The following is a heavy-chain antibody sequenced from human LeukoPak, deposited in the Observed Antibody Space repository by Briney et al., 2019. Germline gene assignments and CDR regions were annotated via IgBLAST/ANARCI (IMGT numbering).Heavy chain of an antibody. V-gene: IGHV3-21*01. CDR3: ARVSITMIVVPRIDY. D-gene: IGHD3-22*01. CDR2: ISSSSSYI. J-gene: IGHJ4*02. CDR1: GFTFSSYS. Sequence: GRSLRRSCAASGFTFSSYSMNWVRQAPGKGLEWVSSISSSSSYIYYADSVKGRFTISRDNAKNSLYLQMNSLRAEDTAVYYCARVSITMIVVPRIDYWGQGTLVTVSS.